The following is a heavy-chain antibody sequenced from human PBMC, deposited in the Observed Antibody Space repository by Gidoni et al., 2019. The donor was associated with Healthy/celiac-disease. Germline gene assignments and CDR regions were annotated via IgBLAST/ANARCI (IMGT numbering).Heavy chain of an antibody. CDR3: ASLIAVAHTIPDY. CDR1: GGSISSSSYY. CDR2: IYYSGST. V-gene: IGHV4-39*01. Sequence: QLQLQESGPGLVKPSETLSLTCTVSGGSISSSSYYWGWIRQPPGKGLEWIGSIYYSGSTYYNPSLKSRVTISVDTSKNQFSLKLSSVTAADTAVYYCASLIAVAHTIPDYWGQGTLVTVSS. D-gene: IGHD6-19*01. J-gene: IGHJ4*02.